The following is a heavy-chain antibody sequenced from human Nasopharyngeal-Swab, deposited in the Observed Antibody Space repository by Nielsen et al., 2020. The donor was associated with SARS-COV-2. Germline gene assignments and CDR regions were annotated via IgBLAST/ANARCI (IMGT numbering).Heavy chain of an antibody. J-gene: IGHJ4*02. CDR1: GFTFRNYW. CDR2: SNEDGSIT. D-gene: IGHD6-19*01. CDR3: ASDLSGRDDN. Sequence: SCAASGFTFRNYWMHWVRQAPGKGLEWVSRSNEDGSITSYADSVKGRFAISRDNAKNTLYLQMNSLRAEDTAVYFCASDLSGRDDNWGQGTLVTVAA. V-gene: IGHV3-74*01.